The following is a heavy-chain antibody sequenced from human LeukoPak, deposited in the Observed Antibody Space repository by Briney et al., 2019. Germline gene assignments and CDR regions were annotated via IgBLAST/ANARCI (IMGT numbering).Heavy chain of an antibody. V-gene: IGHV3-30-3*01. D-gene: IGHD6-19*01. J-gene: IGHJ4*02. CDR3: ARDPVAGVPDYFDY. CDR1: GFTFSSYV. Sequence: GGSLRLSCVASGFTFSSYVLHWVRQAPGKGPEWVAVISSGGDIKIYGDSVKGRFTISRDNSKSTLYLQMDSLGDGDTAVYYCARDPVAGVPDYFDYWGQGTLVTVSS. CDR2: ISSGGDIK.